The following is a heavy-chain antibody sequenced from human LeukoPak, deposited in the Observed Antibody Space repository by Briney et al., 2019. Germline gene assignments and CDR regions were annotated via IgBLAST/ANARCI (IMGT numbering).Heavy chain of an antibody. D-gene: IGHD6-13*01. V-gene: IGHV1-2*02. CDR1: GYTFTGYY. CDR3: ARGGGAAAGTEERDPNWFDP. CDR2: INPNSGDT. J-gene: IGHJ5*02. Sequence: ASVKVSCKASGYTFTGYYMHWVRQAPGQGLEWMGWINPNSGDTNYAQKFQGRVTMTRDTSISTAYMELSRLRSDDTAVYYCARGGGAAAGTEERDPNWFDPWGQGTLVTVSS.